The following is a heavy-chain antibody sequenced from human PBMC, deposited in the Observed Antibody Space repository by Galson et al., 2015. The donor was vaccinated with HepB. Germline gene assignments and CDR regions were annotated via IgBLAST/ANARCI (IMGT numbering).Heavy chain of an antibody. CDR3: SRAPGRYSNTWHGESFDY. D-gene: IGHD6-13*01. V-gene: IGHV3-49*03. Sequence: SLRLSCAASGFTFVDYAMNWFRQAPGKGLEWVGFIRIKAFGGTTEYATSVKGRFTISRDDSKRIAYLQMYSLRSGDTAVYYCSRAPGRYSNTWHGESFDYWGQGPLLTVSS. CDR2: IRIKAFGGTT. J-gene: IGHJ4*02. CDR1: GFTFVDYA.